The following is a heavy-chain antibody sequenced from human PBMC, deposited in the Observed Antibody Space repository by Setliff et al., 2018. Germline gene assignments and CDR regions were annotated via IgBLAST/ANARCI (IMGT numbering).Heavy chain of an antibody. J-gene: IGHJ6*03. V-gene: IGHV4-4*07. CDR1: GGSISSYY. CDR3: ARPLYYNFWSGYPDYYYYMDV. CDR2: IYIGGSA. Sequence: PSETLSLTCTVSGGSISSYYWSWIRQPAGKGLEWIGHIYIGGSANYNPSLKSRVTISVDTSKNQFSLKLSSVTAADTAVYYCARPLYYNFWSGYPDYYYYMDVWGKGTTVTVSS. D-gene: IGHD3-3*01.